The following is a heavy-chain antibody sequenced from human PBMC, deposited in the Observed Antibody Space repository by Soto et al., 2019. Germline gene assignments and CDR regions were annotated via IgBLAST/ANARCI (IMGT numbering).Heavy chain of an antibody. CDR1: GGTFSSYT. D-gene: IGHD6-13*01. CDR3: ARGVTGYSSSWFVGWFDP. V-gene: IGHV1-69*02. Sequence: QVQLVQSGAEVKKPGSSVKVSCKASGGTFSSYTISWVRQAPGQGLEWMGRIIPILGIANYAQKFQGRVTITADKSTSTAYMELSSLISEDTAVYYCARGVTGYSSSWFVGWFDPWGQGTLVTVSS. CDR2: IIPILGIA. J-gene: IGHJ5*02.